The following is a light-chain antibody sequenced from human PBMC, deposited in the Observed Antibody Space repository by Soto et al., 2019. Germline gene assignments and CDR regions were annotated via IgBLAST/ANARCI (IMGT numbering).Light chain of an antibody. CDR2: DAS. J-gene: IGKJ4*01. CDR1: QNIENNY. CDR3: QQCATPPLT. Sequence: EIVLTQSLGTLSLAPGESATLSCRASQNIENNYLAWYQQKPGQAPRLLIDDASRRATGIPDRFSGSGSGTDFTLTISRLQAEDFAVYYCQQCATPPLTFGGGTRVEI. V-gene: IGKV3-20*01.